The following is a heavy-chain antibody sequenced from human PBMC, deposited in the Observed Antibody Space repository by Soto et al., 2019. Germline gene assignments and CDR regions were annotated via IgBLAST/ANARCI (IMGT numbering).Heavy chain of an antibody. CDR1: GYTLTELS. CDR3: ETPNLSSGWYTVFAS. J-gene: IGHJ4*02. Sequence: ASVKVSCKVSGYTLTELSMHWVRQAPGKGLEWMGGFDPEDGETIYAQKFQGRVTMTEDTSTDTAYMELSSLRSEDTAVYYCETPNLSSGWYTVFASWGQGTLVPVSS. V-gene: IGHV1-24*01. CDR2: FDPEDGET. D-gene: IGHD6-19*01.